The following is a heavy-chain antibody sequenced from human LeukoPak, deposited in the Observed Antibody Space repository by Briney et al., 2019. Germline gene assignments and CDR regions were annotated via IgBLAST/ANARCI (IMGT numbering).Heavy chain of an antibody. Sequence: GGSLRLSCSASGFTFSSYIMNWVRQAPGRGLEWVSSISSSSTYIYYADSVKGRFTISRDNARNSLFLQMNSLRAEDTAIYYCASDEGNYFDYWGQGTLVTVSS. CDR1: GFTFSSYI. J-gene: IGHJ4*02. CDR2: ISSSSTYI. V-gene: IGHV3-21*01. CDR3: ASDEGNYFDY.